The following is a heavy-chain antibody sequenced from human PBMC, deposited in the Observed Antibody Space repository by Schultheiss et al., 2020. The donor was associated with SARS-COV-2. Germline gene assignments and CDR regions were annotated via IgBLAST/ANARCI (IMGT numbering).Heavy chain of an antibody. CDR3: ARSKRAYSYAYLDY. Sequence: GESLKISCKASGYTFTSYDINWVRQATGQGLEWMGWMNPNSGNTGYAQKFQGRVTMTRNTSISTAYMDLRSLRSDDTAVYYCARSKRAYSYAYLDYWGQGTLVTVSS. J-gene: IGHJ4*02. CDR1: GYTFTSYD. D-gene: IGHD5-18*01. CDR2: MNPNSGNT. V-gene: IGHV1-8*01.